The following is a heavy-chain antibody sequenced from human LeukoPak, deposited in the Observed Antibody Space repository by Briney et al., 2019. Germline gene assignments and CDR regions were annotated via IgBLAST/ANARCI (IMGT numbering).Heavy chain of an antibody. CDR1: GYTFTSYY. D-gene: IGHD6-6*01. CDR2: INPSGGST. CDR3: ARDSTTYSSSSEFDY. Sequence: ASVKVSCKVSGYTFTSYYMHWVRQAPGQGLEWMGIINPSGGSTSYAQKFQGRVTMTRDMSTSTVYMELSSLRSEDTAVYYCARDSTTYSSSSEFDYWGQGTLVTVSS. V-gene: IGHV1-46*01. J-gene: IGHJ4*02.